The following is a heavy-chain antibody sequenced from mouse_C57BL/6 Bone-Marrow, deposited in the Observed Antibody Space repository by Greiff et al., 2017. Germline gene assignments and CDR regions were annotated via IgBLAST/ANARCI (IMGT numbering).Heavy chain of an antibody. V-gene: IGHV1-39*01. CDR2: INPNYGTT. J-gene: IGHJ3*01. CDR3: ARSAYDGYRAWFAY. CDR1: GYSFTDYN. D-gene: IGHD2-3*01. Sequence: QLQESGPELVKPGASVKISCKASGYSFTDYNMNWVKQSNGKSLEWIGVINPNYGTTSYNQKFKGKATLTVDQSSSAAYMQLNSLTSEDSAVYYCARSAYDGYRAWFAYWGQGTLVTVSA.